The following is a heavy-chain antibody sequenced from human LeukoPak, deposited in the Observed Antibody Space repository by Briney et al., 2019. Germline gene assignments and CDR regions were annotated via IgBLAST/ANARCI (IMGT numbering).Heavy chain of an antibody. CDR1: GYTFTGYY. J-gene: IGHJ4*02. CDR3: ARGSSGWRTADYFDY. D-gene: IGHD6-19*01. CDR2: INPNSGGT. V-gene: IGHV1-2*02. Sequence: GASVKVSCKASGYTFTGYYMHWVRQAPGQGLEWMGWINPNSGGTNYAQKFQGRVTMTRDTSISTAYMELSRLRSDDTAVYYRARGSSGWRTADYFDYWGQGTLVTVSS.